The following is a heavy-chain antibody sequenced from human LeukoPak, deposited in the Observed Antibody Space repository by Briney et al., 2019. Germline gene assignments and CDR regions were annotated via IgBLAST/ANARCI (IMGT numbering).Heavy chain of an antibody. J-gene: IGHJ4*02. V-gene: IGHV3-23*01. CDR3: AKGRYGGESGYFDY. Sequence: GGSLRLSCAASGFTFSNYAMSWVRQAPGEGLEWVSAISGGGGNTYNADSVKGGFTISRDNSKNTLYLQMNSLRAEDTAVYYCAKGRYGGESGYFDYWGQGTLVTVSS. CDR2: ISGGGGNT. D-gene: IGHD4-23*01. CDR1: GFTFSNYA.